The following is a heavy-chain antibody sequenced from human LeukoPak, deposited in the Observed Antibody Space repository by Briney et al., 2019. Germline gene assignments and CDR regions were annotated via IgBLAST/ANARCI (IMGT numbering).Heavy chain of an antibody. CDR1: GFSFRSYW. V-gene: IGHV3-7*03. CDR3: ARDGYEPGLYFDY. D-gene: IGHD1-14*01. CDR2: IKYDESE. Sequence: PGGSLRLSCVASGFSFRSYWMNWVRQTPEKGLEWVASIKYDESEKYSVEGRFTISRDNAKNSLYLQIDSLRAGDTAMYYCARDGYEPGLYFDYWGQGTLVTASS. J-gene: IGHJ4*02.